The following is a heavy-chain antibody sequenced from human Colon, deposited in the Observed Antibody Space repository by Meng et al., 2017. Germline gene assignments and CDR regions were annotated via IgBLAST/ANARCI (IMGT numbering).Heavy chain of an antibody. CDR3: AREKGSSGRAGWFDP. V-gene: IGHV3-30*01. CDR2: ISHDGSNK. Sequence: VQLVGYGGGWVQPGRSLRLSCAAAGSAFNSYHPMHWVRQAPGKGLEWVAVISHDGSNKQYSDSVKGRFTISRDNSKNTLDLQMNSLRTEDTAVYYCAREKGSSGRAGWFDPWGQGTLVTVSS. D-gene: IGHD6-19*01. CDR1: GSAFNSYHP. J-gene: IGHJ5*02.